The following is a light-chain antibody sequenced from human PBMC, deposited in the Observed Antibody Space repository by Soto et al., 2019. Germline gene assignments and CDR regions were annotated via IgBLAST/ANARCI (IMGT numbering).Light chain of an antibody. V-gene: IGKV3-20*01. CDR2: DAS. Sequence: EIVLTQSPGTLSLSPGERATLTCRASQSVSSSYLAWYQQKPGQAPRLLMYDASSRATGIPDRFSGSGSGTDFTLTISRVEPADFAVYYCQQFGTSLPYTFGQGTKLDIK. CDR3: QQFGTSLPYT. J-gene: IGKJ2*01. CDR1: QSVSSSY.